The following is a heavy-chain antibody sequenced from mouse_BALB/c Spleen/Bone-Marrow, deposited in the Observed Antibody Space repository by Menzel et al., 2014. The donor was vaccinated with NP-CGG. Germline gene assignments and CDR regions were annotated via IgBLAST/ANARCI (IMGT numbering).Heavy chain of an antibody. D-gene: IGHD2-1*01. CDR1: GDSITSGF. J-gene: IGHJ4*01. V-gene: IGHV3-8*02. CDR3: ARWDFGNHYAMYY. Sequence: AQVQTSEPKFVKPSQTLFLTCSVTGDSITSGFWNWIRKFPGNKLEYMGYISYSGTTYYNPSLKSRISFTRDTSKNQYYLQLISVTTEDTATYFCARWDFGNHYAMYYWSQ. CDR2: ISYSGTT.